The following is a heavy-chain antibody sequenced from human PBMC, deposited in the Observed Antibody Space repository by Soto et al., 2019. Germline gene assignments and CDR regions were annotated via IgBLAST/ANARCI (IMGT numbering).Heavy chain of an antibody. CDR1: GGTFSSYA. V-gene: IGHV1-69*06. Sequence: VASVKVSCKASGGTFSSYAISWVRQAPGQGLEWMGGIIPIFGAANYAQKFQGRVTITADKSTSTAYMELSSLRSEDTAVYYCASGPQLVRDYYYGMDVWGQGTTVTVSS. CDR2: IIPIFGAA. CDR3: ASGPQLVRDYYYGMDV. J-gene: IGHJ6*02. D-gene: IGHD6-6*01.